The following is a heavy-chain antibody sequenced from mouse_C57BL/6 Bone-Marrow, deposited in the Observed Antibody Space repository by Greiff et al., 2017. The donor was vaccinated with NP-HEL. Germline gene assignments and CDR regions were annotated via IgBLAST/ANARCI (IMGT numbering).Heavy chain of an antibody. CDR1: GYTFTSYW. J-gene: IGHJ3*01. D-gene: IGHD2-5*01. V-gene: IGHV1-69*01. CDR2: IDPSDSYT. Sequence: QVQLQQPGAELVMPGASVKLSCKASGYTFTSYWMHWVKQRPGQGLEWIGEIDPSDSYTNYNQKFKGKSTLTVDKSSSTADMQLSSLTSEDSAVYYCAREGAYYSNCAWFAYWGQGTLVTVSA. CDR3: AREGAYYSNCAWFAY.